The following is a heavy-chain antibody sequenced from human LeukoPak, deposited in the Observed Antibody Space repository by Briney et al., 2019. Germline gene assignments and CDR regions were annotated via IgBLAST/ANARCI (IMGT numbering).Heavy chain of an antibody. V-gene: IGHV3-23*01. J-gene: IGHJ4*02. CDR3: AKGAYYDSSGYYYG. D-gene: IGHD3-22*01. CDR1: GFTLSSYA. CDR2: ISGSGGST. Sequence: PGGSLRLFCAASGFTLSSYAMSWVRQAPGKGLEWVSAISGSGGSTYYADSVKGRFTISRDNSKNTLYLQMNSLRAEDTAVYYCAKGAYYDSSGYYYGWGQGTLVTVSS.